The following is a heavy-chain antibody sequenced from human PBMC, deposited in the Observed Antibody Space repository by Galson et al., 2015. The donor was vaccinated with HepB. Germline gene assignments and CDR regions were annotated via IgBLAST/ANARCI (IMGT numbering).Heavy chain of an antibody. Sequence: SLRLSCAASGFTFSSYAMSWVRQAPGKGLEWVSAISGSGGSTYYADSVKGRFTISRDNSKNTLYLQMNSLRAEDTAVYYCAKDQLVVVKKEVWYYFDYWGQGTLVTVSS. CDR1: GFTFSSYA. J-gene: IGHJ4*02. V-gene: IGHV3-23*01. CDR3: AKDQLVVVKKEVWYYFDY. D-gene: IGHD3-22*01. CDR2: ISGSGGST.